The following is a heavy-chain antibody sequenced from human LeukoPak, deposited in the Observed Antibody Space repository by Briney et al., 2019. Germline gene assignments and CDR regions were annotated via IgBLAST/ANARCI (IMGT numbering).Heavy chain of an antibody. CDR2: IYHSGST. J-gene: IGHJ5*02. Sequence: SETLSLTCTVSGYSISSGYYWGWIRQPPGKGLEWIGSIYHSGSTYYNPSLKSRVTISVDTSKNQFSLKLSSVTAADTAVYYCARAEDWFDPWGQGTLVTVSS. V-gene: IGHV4-38-2*02. CDR3: ARAEDWFDP. CDR1: GYSISSGYY.